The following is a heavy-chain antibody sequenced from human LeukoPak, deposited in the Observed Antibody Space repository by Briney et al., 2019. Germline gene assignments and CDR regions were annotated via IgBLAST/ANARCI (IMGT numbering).Heavy chain of an antibody. CDR3: AKGQVGATWSYYYYGMDV. CDR2: ISGSGDNA. CDR1: GFTFSSYA. Sequence: GGSLIPSCAASGFTFSSYAMSWVRQSPGKGLEWVSAISGSGDNAYYAVSVKGRFTVSRDNSMNTLYLQMNSLRAEDAALYYCAKGQVGATWSYYYYGMDVWGQGTTVTVSS. V-gene: IGHV3-23*01. D-gene: IGHD1-26*01. J-gene: IGHJ6*02.